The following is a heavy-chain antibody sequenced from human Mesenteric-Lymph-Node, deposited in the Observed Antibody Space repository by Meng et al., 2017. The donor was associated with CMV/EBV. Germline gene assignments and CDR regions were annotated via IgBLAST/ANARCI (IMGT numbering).Heavy chain of an antibody. D-gene: IGHD1-26*01. J-gene: IGHJ4*02. Sequence: GESLKISCAASGFTVSSNYMSWVRQAPGKGLEWVSVIYSGGSTYYADSVKGRFTISRDHAKNSLFLQMNSLRAEDTAVYYCASGLLRGLFEYWGQGTLVTVSS. V-gene: IGHV3-53*01. CDR1: GFTVSSNY. CDR2: IYSGGST. CDR3: ASGLLRGLFEY.